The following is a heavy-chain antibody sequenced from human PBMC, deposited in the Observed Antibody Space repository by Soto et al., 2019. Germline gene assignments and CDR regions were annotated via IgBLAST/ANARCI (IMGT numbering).Heavy chain of an antibody. CDR3: TRATVFGVVIFDY. Sequence: QVQLQESGPGLVKPSQTLSLTCTVSGGSISSGDYYWSWIRQPPGKGLEWIGYIYYSGSTYYNPSLKSRVTISVDTSKNQFSLKLSSVTAADTAVYYCTRATVFGVVIFDYWGQGTLVTVSS. J-gene: IGHJ4*02. D-gene: IGHD3-3*01. CDR1: GGSISSGDYY. V-gene: IGHV4-30-4*01. CDR2: IYYSGST.